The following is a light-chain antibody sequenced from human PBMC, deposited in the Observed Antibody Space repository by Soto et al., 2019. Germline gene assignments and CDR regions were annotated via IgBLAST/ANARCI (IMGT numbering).Light chain of an antibody. CDR1: QSVPSR. V-gene: IGKV3-20*01. J-gene: IGKJ1*01. Sequence: EIVMTQSPATLSVSPGEDVTLSCRASQSVPSRIAWYQQKPGQAPRLLMYGASSRATGIPDRFSGGGSGADFTLSISRLEPEDFAVYYCQHYGGSSWTFGQGTKVDI. CDR2: GAS. CDR3: QHYGGSSWT.